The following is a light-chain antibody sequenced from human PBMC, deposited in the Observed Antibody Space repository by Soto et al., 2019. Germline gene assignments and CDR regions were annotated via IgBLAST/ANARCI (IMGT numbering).Light chain of an antibody. V-gene: IGLV3-21*02. J-gene: IGLJ1*01. CDR3: RVWDVSTVHYV. CDR2: DDS. CDR1: NIGSKT. Sequence: SYELTQPTSMSVAPGQTARITCGGNNIGSKTVHWYQQKAGQAPVLVVYDDSDRPSGIPERFSGSNSGNTATLTISRVEAGDEADYYCRVWDVSTVHYVFGNRSKVTGL.